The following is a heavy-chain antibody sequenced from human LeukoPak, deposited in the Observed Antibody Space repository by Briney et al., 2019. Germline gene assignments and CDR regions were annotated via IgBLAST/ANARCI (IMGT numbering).Heavy chain of an antibody. CDR1: GGSISSSNYY. J-gene: IGHJ4*02. CDR2: IYYSGST. D-gene: IGHD3-22*01. Sequence: PSVTVSVPCTVCGGSISSSNYYWGWIRQPPGKGLEWIGNIYYSGSTYYNPSFKSRLTISVDTAKNQFALKLSSVTAADTAVYYCARRAGDYSHPYDYLGQGTLVTV. CDR3: ARRAGDYSHPYDY. V-gene: IGHV4-39*06.